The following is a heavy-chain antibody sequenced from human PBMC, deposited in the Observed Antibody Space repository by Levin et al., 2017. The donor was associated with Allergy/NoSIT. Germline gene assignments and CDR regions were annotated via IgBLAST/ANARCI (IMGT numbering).Heavy chain of an antibody. V-gene: IGHV4-59*01. CDR1: GGSISGYH. J-gene: IGHJ6*02. D-gene: IGHD2-15*01. Sequence: GSLRLSCIVSGGSISGYHWSWIRQPPGKGLEWIGYIYYSWSTNYSPSLKSRVPMSVDMSKNQFSLTLNSVTAADTAVYYCAGDRVVASSGTYYDYGRAGWGQGTTVTVSS. CDR3: AGDRVVASSGTYYDYGRAG. CDR2: IYYSWST.